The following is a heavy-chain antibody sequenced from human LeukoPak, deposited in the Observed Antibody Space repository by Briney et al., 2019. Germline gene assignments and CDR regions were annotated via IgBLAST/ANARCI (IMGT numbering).Heavy chain of an antibody. Sequence: GGSLRLSCAASGFTFIDYSMNWVRQAPGKGLEWISYIGIDSGNTNYADSVKGRFTISADKAKNSLYLQMNSLRVKDTAVYYCARDYKYAFDNWGQGTLVTVSS. CDR1: GFTFIDYS. V-gene: IGHV3-48*01. J-gene: IGHJ4*02. D-gene: IGHD5-24*01. CDR3: ARDYKYAFDN. CDR2: IGIDSGNT.